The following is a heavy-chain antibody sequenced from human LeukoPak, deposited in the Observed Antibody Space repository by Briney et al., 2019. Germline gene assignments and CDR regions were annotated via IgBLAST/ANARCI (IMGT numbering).Heavy chain of an antibody. D-gene: IGHD2-15*01. Sequence: GGSLRLSCAASGFYFAIHAMSWVRQAPGKGLEWVSATVGGGSPNTYHADSVKGRFTIPRDNSKNPLFLQMNSLRAEDTAIYYCTKAPIVSCSGAFCYPFDSWGQGTLVTVSS. CDR3: TKAPIVSCSGAFCYPFDS. CDR2: TVGGGSPNT. CDR1: GFYFAIHA. V-gene: IGHV3-23*01. J-gene: IGHJ4*02.